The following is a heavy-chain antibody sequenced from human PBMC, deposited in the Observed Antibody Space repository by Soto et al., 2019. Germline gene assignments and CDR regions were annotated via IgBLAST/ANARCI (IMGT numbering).Heavy chain of an antibody. V-gene: IGHV4-59*01. CDR2: IYYSGST. CDR1: GGSISSYY. CDR3: AGGSYDSSLSLVY. Sequence: NPSETLSLTCTVSGGSISSYYWTWIRQPPGKGLEWIGYIYYSGSTNYNPSLKSRLTISVDTSKNQLSLNLGSVTAADTAMYYCAGGSYDSSLSLVYWGQGTLVTVSS. J-gene: IGHJ4*02. D-gene: IGHD3-22*01.